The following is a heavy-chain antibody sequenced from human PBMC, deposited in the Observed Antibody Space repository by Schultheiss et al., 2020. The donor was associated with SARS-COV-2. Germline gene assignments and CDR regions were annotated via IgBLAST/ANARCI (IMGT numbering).Heavy chain of an antibody. D-gene: IGHD3-3*01. J-gene: IGHJ6*03. Sequence: SQTLSLTCIVSGGSISSHYWSWIRQPPGKGLEWIGYIYYSGSTNYNPSLKSRVTISVDTSKNQFSLKLSSVTAADTAVYYCARGSYDFWSSYYYYYMDVWGKGTTVTVSS. CDR3: ARGSYDFWSSYYYYYMDV. V-gene: IGHV4-59*11. CDR1: GGSISSHY. CDR2: IYYSGST.